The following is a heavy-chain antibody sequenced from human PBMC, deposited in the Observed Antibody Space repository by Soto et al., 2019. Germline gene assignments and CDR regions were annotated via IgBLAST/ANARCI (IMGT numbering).Heavy chain of an antibody. J-gene: IGHJ6*02. V-gene: IGHV3-30*04. Sequence: GGSLRLSCAASGFTFSSYAMHWVRQAPGKGLEWVAVISYDGSNKYYADSVKGRFTISRDNSKNTLYLQMNSLRAEDTAVYYCAKDVVVGATTGLGDYYYYYGMDVWGQGTTVTVSS. CDR2: ISYDGSNK. CDR3: AKDVVVGATTGLGDYYYYYGMDV. D-gene: IGHD1-26*01. CDR1: GFTFSSYA.